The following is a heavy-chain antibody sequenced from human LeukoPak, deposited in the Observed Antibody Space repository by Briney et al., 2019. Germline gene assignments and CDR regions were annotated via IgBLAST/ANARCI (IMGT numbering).Heavy chain of an antibody. J-gene: IGHJ4*02. D-gene: IGHD3-10*01. CDR2: IHNDYRT. Sequence: PGGSLRLSCAASGFTVSSNFMHWVRQAPGKGLEWVAGIHNDYRTFYADSVKGRFTILRDDSANTVYLQMNSLRAEDTAMFYCANHFGGGQGALVTVSS. CDR3: ANHFG. CDR1: GFTVSSNF. V-gene: IGHV3-53*01.